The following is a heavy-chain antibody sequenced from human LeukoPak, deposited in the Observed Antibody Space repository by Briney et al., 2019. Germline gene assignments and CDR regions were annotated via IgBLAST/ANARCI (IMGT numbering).Heavy chain of an antibody. CDR3: ARDRYGGNSVVYYYYGMDV. CDR2: INPSGGST. Sequence: GASVKVSCKASGYTFTSYYMHWVRQAPGHGLEWMGIINPSGGSTSYAQKFQGRVTMTRDTSTSTVYMELSSLRSEDAAVYYCARDRYGGNSVVYYYYGMDVWGQGTTVTVSS. V-gene: IGHV1-46*01. CDR1: GYTFTSYY. J-gene: IGHJ6*02. D-gene: IGHD4-23*01.